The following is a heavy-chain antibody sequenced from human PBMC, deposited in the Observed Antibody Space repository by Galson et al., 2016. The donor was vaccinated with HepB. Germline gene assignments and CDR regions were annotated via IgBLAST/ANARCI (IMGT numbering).Heavy chain of an antibody. CDR3: ATRYCSGGSCYSAAPGYWYFDL. D-gene: IGHD2-15*01. CDR1: GFTFSRYG. V-gene: IGHV3-30*03. Sequence: SLRLSCAVSGFTFSRYGMYWVRQAPAKGLEWVALISYDGSNKYYADSVKGRFTISRDNAKNSLYLQMNSLRDEDTAVYYCATRYCSGGSCYSAAPGYWYFDLWGRGTLVTVSS. CDR2: ISYDGSNK. J-gene: IGHJ2*01.